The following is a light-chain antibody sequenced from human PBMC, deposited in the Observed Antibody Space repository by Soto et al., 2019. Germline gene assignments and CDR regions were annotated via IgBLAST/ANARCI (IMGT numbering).Light chain of an antibody. Sequence: EIVMTQSPATLSVSPGERPTLSCRASQSVSSNLAWYQQKPGQPPRLLIYGASTRATGIPARFSGSGSGTEFTLTISSLQSEDFAVYYCQQFGSPAPWTFGQGTRV. V-gene: IGKV3-15*01. CDR3: QQFGSPAPWT. J-gene: IGKJ1*01. CDR2: GAS. CDR1: QSVSSN.